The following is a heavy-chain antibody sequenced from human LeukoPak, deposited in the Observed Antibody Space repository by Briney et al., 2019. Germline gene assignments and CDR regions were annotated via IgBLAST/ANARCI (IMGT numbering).Heavy chain of an antibody. CDR2: IKGDGSEK. CDR1: GFTFSTYW. Sequence: GGSLRLSCAASGFTFSTYWMAWVRQAPGKGLEWVANIKGDGSEKYHGDSVTGRFTISRDNAKNSLYQQMNSLRAEDTAIYYCASYRVSHGMDVWGQGTTVTVSS. CDR3: ASYRVSHGMDV. V-gene: IGHV3-7*01. D-gene: IGHD1-26*01. J-gene: IGHJ6*02.